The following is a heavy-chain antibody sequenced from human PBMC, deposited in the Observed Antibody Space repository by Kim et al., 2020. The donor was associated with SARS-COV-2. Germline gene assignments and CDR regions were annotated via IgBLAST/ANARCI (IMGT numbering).Heavy chain of an antibody. V-gene: IGHV4-59*01. D-gene: IGHD4-4*01. CDR2: IYNGVIT. CDR3: TRDVTGGRWFDP. J-gene: IGHJ5*02. CDR1: GGSISSFY. Sequence: SETLSLTCTVYGGSISSFYWNWVRQPPGKGLEWIGYIYNGVITNYNPSLKSRVTISVDTSKTQISLRLNSVSAADTAIYYCTRDVTGGRWFDPWGQGSLVTVSS.